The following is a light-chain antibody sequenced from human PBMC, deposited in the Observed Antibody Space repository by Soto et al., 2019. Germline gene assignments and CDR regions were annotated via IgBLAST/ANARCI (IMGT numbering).Light chain of an antibody. V-gene: IGKV3-11*01. CDR1: QSVSSY. J-gene: IGKJ4*01. CDR3: QQCNDSPT. CDR2: HAS. Sequence: LSLSPGDRAPLSCRASQSVSSYLAWYQQRPGQAPRLLIHHASNRATGVPARFISAGACANVSLTTISRLQSDDSAVYYRQQCNDSPTFGRGTKVDIK.